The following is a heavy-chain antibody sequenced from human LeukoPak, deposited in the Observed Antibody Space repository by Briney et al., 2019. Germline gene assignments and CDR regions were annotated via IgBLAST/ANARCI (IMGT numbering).Heavy chain of an antibody. V-gene: IGHV4-34*01. CDR2: INHSGST. J-gene: IGHJ4*02. CDR3: AREISDY. CDR1: GDPFRGYY. Sequence: SETLSLPCAVYGDPFRGYYGSWLRQPRGKGLEWMGEINHSGSTNCNPSLKRRVTISVDTSKNQFSLKLSSVTAADTAVYYCAREISDYWGQGTLVTVSS.